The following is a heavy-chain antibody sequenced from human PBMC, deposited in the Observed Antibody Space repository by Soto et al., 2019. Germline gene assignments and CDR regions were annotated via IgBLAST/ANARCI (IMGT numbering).Heavy chain of an antibody. CDR3: ARYYYDTSGYDFDY. D-gene: IGHD3-22*01. Sequence: EVQLVESGGGLIQPGGSLRLSCAASGFTFSSYSMNWVRQAPGKGLEWVAYISRSSNTIHYVDSVKDRFTISRDNAKNSLYLQMNSLRAEDTAVYYCARYYYDTSGYDFDYWGQGTLVTVSS. J-gene: IGHJ4*02. CDR2: ISRSSNTI. CDR1: GFTFSSYS. V-gene: IGHV3-48*01.